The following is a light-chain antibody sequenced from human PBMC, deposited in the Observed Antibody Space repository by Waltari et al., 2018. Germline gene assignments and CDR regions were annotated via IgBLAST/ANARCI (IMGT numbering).Light chain of an antibody. Sequence: QSALTQPRSVSGSPGQSVTISCTGTRSDVGGYNFVSWYQQHPGTAPKLIISDVTKRPAGVPDSFSGSKSGNTASLTISGLQAEDEADYYCSSYAGNYVAFGGGTKLTVL. CDR2: DVT. CDR1: RSDVGGYNF. CDR3: SSYAGNYVA. V-gene: IGLV2-11*01. J-gene: IGLJ2*01.